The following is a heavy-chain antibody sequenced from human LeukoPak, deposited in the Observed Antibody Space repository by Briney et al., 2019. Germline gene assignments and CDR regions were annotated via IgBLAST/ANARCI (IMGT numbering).Heavy chain of an antibody. CDR3: ARISYSSGWYFDY. CDR2: IKKDGSEK. Sequence: GGSLRLSCAASGFSFSTSWLTWVRQAPGKGLERVANIKKDGSEKYYVDSVKGRFAISRDNAKNSVYLQMNSLRAEDTAVYYCARISYSSGWYFDYWGQGSLVTVSS. V-gene: IGHV3-7*01. D-gene: IGHD6-19*01. J-gene: IGHJ4*02. CDR1: GFSFSTSW.